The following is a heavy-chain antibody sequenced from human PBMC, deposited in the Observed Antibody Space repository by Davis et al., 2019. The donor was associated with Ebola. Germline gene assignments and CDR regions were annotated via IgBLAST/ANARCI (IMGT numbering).Heavy chain of an antibody. V-gene: IGHV3-21*01. D-gene: IGHD1-26*01. CDR1: GFTFSSYS. Sequence: GESLKISCAASGFTFSSYSMNWVRQAPGKGLEWVSSISSSSSYIYYADSVKGRFTISRDNAKNSLYLQMNSLRAEDTAVYYCARAIVGALQVPDPYYMDVWGKGTTVTVSS. CDR3: ARAIVGALQVPDPYYMDV. CDR2: ISSSSSYI. J-gene: IGHJ6*03.